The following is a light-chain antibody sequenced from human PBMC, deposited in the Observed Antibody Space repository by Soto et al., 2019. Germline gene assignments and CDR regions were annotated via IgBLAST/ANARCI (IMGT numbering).Light chain of an antibody. Sequence: EIVMTQSPATLSVSPGERATLSCRASQSVSSSLAWFQQKPGQAPRLLIYGASTRATGIPARFSGSGSGTEFTLTIGSLQSEDFAVYYCQQYNNWPRTVGQGTKVEIK. CDR2: GAS. V-gene: IGKV3-15*01. CDR1: QSVSSS. CDR3: QQYNNWPRT. J-gene: IGKJ1*01.